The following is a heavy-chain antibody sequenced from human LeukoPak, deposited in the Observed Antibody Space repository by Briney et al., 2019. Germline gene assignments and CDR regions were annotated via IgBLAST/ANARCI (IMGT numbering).Heavy chain of an antibody. V-gene: IGHV3-23*01. D-gene: IGHD4-11*01. Sequence: PGGSLRLSCAASGFTFSSYAMSWVRQAPGKGLEGLEWVSLISGGSTYYADSVKGRFTISRDNSQNTLYLQMNSLRAEDTAVYYCAKDDYSNSGSFDYWGQGTLVTVSS. CDR1: GFTFSSYA. CDR2: ISGGST. CDR3: AKDDYSNSGSFDY. J-gene: IGHJ4*02.